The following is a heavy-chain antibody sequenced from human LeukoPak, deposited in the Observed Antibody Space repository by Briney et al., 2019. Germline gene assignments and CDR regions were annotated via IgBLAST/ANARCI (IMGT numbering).Heavy chain of an antibody. Sequence: PSETLSLTCTVSGGSISNYYWSWIRQPAGKGLEWIGRRYARGSSNYNPPVQSRVTKSVDTSKNQFSLKLRSVTAADTAVYYCARGRYCSADICTGGDSFDIWGQGTMVSVSP. CDR2: RYARGSS. V-gene: IGHV4-4*07. CDR1: GGSISNYY. CDR3: ARGRYCSADICTGGDSFDI. J-gene: IGHJ3*02. D-gene: IGHD2-15*01.